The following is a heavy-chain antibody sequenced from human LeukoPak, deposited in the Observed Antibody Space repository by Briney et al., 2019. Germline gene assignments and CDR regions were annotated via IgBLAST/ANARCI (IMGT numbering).Heavy chain of an antibody. CDR2: ISYDGSNK. CDR3: ARFPDFDWLFFDY. D-gene: IGHD3-9*01. V-gene: IGHV3-30*19. CDR1: GFTFSSYG. J-gene: IGHJ4*02. Sequence: GRSLRLSCAASGFTFSSYGMHWVRQAPGKGLEGVAVISYDGSNKYYADSVKGRFTISRDNSKNTLYLQMNSLRAEDTAVYYCARFPDFDWLFFDYWGQGTLVTVSS.